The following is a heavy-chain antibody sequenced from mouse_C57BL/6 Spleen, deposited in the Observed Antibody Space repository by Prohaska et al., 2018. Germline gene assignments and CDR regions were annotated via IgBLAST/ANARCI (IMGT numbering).Heavy chain of an antibody. CDR1: GFTFSGFW. Sequence: EVQLLDTGGGLVQPGGSRGLSCEGSGFTFSGFWMSWVRQTPGKTLEWIGDINSDGSAINYAPSIKDRFTIFRDNDKSTLYLQMSNVRSEDTATYFCMRYGGNYWYFDVWGTGTTVTVSS. CDR2: INSDGSAI. D-gene: IGHD1-1*02. V-gene: IGHV11-2*01. J-gene: IGHJ1*03. CDR3: MRYGGNYWYFDV.